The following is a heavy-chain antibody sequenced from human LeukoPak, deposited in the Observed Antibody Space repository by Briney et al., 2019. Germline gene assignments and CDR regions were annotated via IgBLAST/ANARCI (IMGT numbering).Heavy chain of an antibody. J-gene: IGHJ4*02. V-gene: IGHV3-23*01. D-gene: IGHD7-27*01. CDR1: GFSFSSYA. Sequence: GGSLRLSCAASGFSFSSYAMSWVRQAPGKGLEWVSAISKSGDSTFYADSVKGRFTISRDNSQNTLYLQMNSLRAEDTAVYYCAKNWEGYYFDYWGQGTLVTVSS. CDR3: AKNWEGYYFDY. CDR2: ISKSGDST.